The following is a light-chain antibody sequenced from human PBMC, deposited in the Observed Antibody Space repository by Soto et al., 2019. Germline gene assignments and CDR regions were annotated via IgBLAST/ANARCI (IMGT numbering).Light chain of an antibody. V-gene: IGKV3-15*01. CDR3: QQYNDWPQT. CDR1: QSVGSN. CDR2: GAS. Sequence: EIVLTQSPVTLPVSPGERATLSCTASQSVGSNLAWYQQKPGQAPRLLIYGASTRATGIPDTFSGSGTATAFTLTISSLQYDDLAVYYCQQYNDWPQTFGQGTRLEIK. J-gene: IGKJ5*01.